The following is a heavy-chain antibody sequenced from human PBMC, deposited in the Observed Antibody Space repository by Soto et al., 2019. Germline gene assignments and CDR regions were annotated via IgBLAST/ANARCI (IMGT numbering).Heavy chain of an antibody. D-gene: IGHD3-22*01. CDR3: ASTDSSGYYNFDY. CDR2: IYYSGST. Sequence: PSETLSLTCTVSGGSISSGDYYWSWIRQPPGKGLEWIGYIYYSGSTYYNPSLKSRVTISVDTSKNQFSLKLSSVTAADTAVYYCASTDSSGYYNFDYWGQGTLVTVSS. CDR1: GGSISSGDYY. J-gene: IGHJ4*02. V-gene: IGHV4-30-4*02.